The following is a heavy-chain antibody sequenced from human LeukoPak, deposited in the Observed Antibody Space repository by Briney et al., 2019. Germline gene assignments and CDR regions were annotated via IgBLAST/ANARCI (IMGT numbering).Heavy chain of an antibody. D-gene: IGHD5-12*01. CDR1: RFTFSSYW. CDR3: AREGGYGGVFDY. J-gene: IGHJ4*02. CDR2: IKQDGSEQ. Sequence: PGGSLRLSCAASRFTFSSYWMTWVRQAPGKGLEWVANIKQDGSEQYYAGSVKGRFTISRDNTKNSLFLQMSSLRAEDTAVYYCAREGGYGGVFDYWGQGTLVTVSS. V-gene: IGHV3-7*03.